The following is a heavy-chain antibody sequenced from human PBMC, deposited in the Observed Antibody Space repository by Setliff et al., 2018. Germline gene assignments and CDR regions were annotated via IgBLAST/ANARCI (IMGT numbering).Heavy chain of an antibody. D-gene: IGHD2-2*01. Sequence: ASVKVSCKTSGYTFNDYGIAWVRLAPGQGLEWMGWISPHTGNTYYTPRLHDRVTLSTDTSTSTAYMELRSLGSDDTAVYYCSRLVRFCTRTTCQRLSGGEFWGQGTLVTSPQ. CDR2: ISPHTGNT. J-gene: IGHJ4*02. CDR1: GYTFNDYG. V-gene: IGHV1-18*01. CDR3: SRLVRFCTRTTCQRLSGGEF.